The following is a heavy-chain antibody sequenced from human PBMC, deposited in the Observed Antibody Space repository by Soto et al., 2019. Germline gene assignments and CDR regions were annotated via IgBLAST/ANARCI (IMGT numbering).Heavy chain of an antibody. D-gene: IGHD3-3*01. CDR1: GYTFTSYD. J-gene: IGHJ3*02. V-gene: IGHV1-8*01. CDR2: MNPNSGNT. CDR3: ASGGPLEWLAPSAFDI. Sequence: QVQLVQSGAEVKKPGASVKVSCKASGYTFTSYDINWVRQATGQGLEWMGWMNPNSGNTGYAQKFQGRVTMTRNTSISTAYMELSSLRSEDTAVYYCASGGPLEWLAPSAFDIWGQGTMVTVSS.